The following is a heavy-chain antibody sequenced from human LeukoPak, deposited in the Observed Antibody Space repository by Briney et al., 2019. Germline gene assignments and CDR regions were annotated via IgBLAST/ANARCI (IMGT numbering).Heavy chain of an antibody. D-gene: IGHD3-9*01. V-gene: IGHV3-21*01. Sequence: PGGSLRLSCAASGFTFSSYSMNWVRQAPGKGLEWVSSISSSGTYVYYADSVKGRFTISRDNAKNSLSLQMNSLRADDAAVYYCARVSDYDIVFDYWGQGTLVTVSS. J-gene: IGHJ4*02. CDR1: GFTFSSYS. CDR3: ARVSDYDIVFDY. CDR2: ISSSGTYV.